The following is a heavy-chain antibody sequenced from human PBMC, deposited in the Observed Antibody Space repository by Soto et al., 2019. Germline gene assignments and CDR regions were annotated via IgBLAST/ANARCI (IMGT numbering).Heavy chain of an antibody. CDR1: GFKFRVYD. V-gene: IGHV3-13*04. J-gene: IGHJ3*02. Sequence: QPVGSLRLSCEASGFKFRVYDMHWVRQPAGKGLEWVSAIGTTGDTYYSGSVRGRFTISRDDAESSLYLRLNSLTVGDTAVYYCARGSRLGSGSLRPGPSDIFDIWGQGTTVTVSS. CDR2: IGTTGDT. D-gene: IGHD3-10*01. CDR3: ARGSRLGSGSLRPGPSDIFDI.